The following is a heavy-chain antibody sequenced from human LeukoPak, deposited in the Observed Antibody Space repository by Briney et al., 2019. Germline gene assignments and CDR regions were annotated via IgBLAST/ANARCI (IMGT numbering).Heavy chain of an antibody. V-gene: IGHV3-66*01. CDR1: GFTFSTYG. J-gene: IGHJ4*02. CDR3: ARGGPAAGRFDY. Sequence: GGTLRLSCAASGFTFSTYGMSWVRQAPGKGLEWVSVIYSGGSTYYADSVKGRFTISRDNSKNTLYLQMNSLRAEDTAVYYCARGGPAAGRFDYWGQGTLVTVSS. D-gene: IGHD6-13*01. CDR2: IYSGGST.